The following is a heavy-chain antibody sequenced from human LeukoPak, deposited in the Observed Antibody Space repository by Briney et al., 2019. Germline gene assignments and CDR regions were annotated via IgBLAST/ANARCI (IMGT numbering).Heavy chain of an antibody. CDR1: GFTFSSYA. D-gene: IGHD4-23*01. J-gene: IGHJ4*02. CDR3: ARVRGKMAQYFDY. Sequence: GGSLRLSCAASGFTFSSYAMHWVRQAPGKGLEWVAVIWYDGSNKYYADSVKGRFTISRDNSKNTLYLQMNSLRAEDTAVYYCARVRGKMAQYFDYWGQGTLVTVSS. V-gene: IGHV3-33*08. CDR2: IWYDGSNK.